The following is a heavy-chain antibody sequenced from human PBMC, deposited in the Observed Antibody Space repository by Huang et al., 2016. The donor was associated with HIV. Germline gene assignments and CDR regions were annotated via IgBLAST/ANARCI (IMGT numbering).Heavy chain of an antibody. CDR3: TGALASDTGMDV. Sequence: AASGFTFSDHYMDWVSQAPGKGLEWVGRSRNKVRSYTTEYAASVKGRFTISRDDSETSLYLQMNSLRTEDSAVYYCTGALASDTGMDVWGQGTTVTVSS. J-gene: IGHJ6*02. CDR2: SRNKVRSYTT. CDR1: GFTFSDHY. D-gene: IGHD6-19*01. V-gene: IGHV3-72*01.